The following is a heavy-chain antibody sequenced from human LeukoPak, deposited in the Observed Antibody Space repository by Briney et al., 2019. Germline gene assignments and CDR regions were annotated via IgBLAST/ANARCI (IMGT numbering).Heavy chain of an antibody. V-gene: IGHV4-34*01. CDR2: INHSGST. CDR3: ARGVEGRFDY. Sequence: SETLSLTCAVYGGAVSGDYWGCIRQPPRKGLEWIGEINHSGSTNYNPSLKSRVTISVDTSKNQFSLKLSSVTAADTAVYYCARGVEGRFDYWGQGTLVTVSS. J-gene: IGHJ4*02. CDR1: GGAVSGDY. D-gene: IGHD1-26*01.